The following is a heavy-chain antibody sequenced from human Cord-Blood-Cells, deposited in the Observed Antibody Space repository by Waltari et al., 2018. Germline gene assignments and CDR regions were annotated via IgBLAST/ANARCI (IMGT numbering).Heavy chain of an antibody. V-gene: IGHV4-39*07. CDR2: IYYSGST. CDR1: GGSIRSSSYY. D-gene: IGHD3-22*01. CDR3: ARPGYYDSSGYYFDY. Sequence: QLQLQESGPGLVKPSETLSLTCTVSGGSIRSSSYYWGWIRQPPGKGLEWIGSIYYSGSTYYNPSLKSRVTISVDTSKNQFSLKLSSVTAADTAVYYCARPGYYDSSGYYFDYWGQGTLVTVSS. J-gene: IGHJ4*02.